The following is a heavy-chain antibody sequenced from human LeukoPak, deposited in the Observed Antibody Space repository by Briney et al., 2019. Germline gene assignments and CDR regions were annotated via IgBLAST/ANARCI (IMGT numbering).Heavy chain of an antibody. CDR1: GFTFSSYA. Sequence: GGSLRLSCAASGFTFSSYAMSWVRQAPGKGLEWVSYISSSSSTIYYADSVKGRFTISRDNAKNSLYLQMNSLRAEDTAVYYCAREDYDFWSGPDAFDIWGQGTMVTVSS. CDR3: AREDYDFWSGPDAFDI. CDR2: ISSSSSTI. D-gene: IGHD3-3*01. J-gene: IGHJ3*02. V-gene: IGHV3-48*01.